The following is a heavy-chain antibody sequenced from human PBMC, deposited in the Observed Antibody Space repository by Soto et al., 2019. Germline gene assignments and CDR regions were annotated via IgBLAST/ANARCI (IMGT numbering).Heavy chain of an antibody. CDR1: GGSISSGDYY. Sequence: QVQLQESGPGLVEPSQTLSLTCSVSGGSISSGDYYWSWIRQPPGKGLEWIGYMFYVGATYYNPSLKSRVTLSVDTSKNQISLKLSSVTAADTAVYHCARVVRLCCSPSCRGRNWFDPWGQGTLVTVTS. CDR3: ARVVRLCCSPSCRGRNWFDP. CDR2: MFYVGAT. J-gene: IGHJ5*02. D-gene: IGHD2-15*01. V-gene: IGHV4-30-4*01.